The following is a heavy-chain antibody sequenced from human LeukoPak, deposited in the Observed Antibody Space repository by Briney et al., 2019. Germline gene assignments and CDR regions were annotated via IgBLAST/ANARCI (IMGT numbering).Heavy chain of an antibody. D-gene: IGHD3-10*01. J-gene: IGHJ4*02. CDR3: ATGYYGSGSQRKQYYFDY. Sequence: ASVKVSCKVSGYTLTELSTHWVRQAPGKGLEWMGGFDPEDGETIYAQKFQGRVTMTEDTSTDTAYMELSSLRSEDTAVYYCATGYYGSGSQRKQYYFDYWGQGTLVTVSS. CDR2: FDPEDGET. V-gene: IGHV1-24*01. CDR1: GYTLTELS.